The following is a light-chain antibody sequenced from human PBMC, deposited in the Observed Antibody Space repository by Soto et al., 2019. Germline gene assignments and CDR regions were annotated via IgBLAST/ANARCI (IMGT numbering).Light chain of an antibody. CDR1: QSISSW. CDR2: KAS. V-gene: IGKV1-5*03. Sequence: DIQMTQSPSTLSASVGDRVTVTCRASQSISSWLAWYQQKPGKAPKLLIYKASTLESGVPSRFSGSGSGTDFTLTISSLQPDDFATYYCQHYNTSPLTFGQGTKVDIK. CDR3: QHYNTSPLT. J-gene: IGKJ1*01.